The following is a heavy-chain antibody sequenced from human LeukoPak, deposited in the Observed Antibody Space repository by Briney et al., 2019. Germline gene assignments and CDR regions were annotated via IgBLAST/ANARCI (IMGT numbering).Heavy chain of an antibody. V-gene: IGHV1-2*06. CDR1: GYTFTGYY. Sequence: ASVKVSCKXSGYTFTGYYMHWVRQAPGQGLEWMGQINPNSGGTNYAQKFQGRVTMTRDTSISTAYMELSRLRSDDTAVYYCARDPEYCTNGVCYIEGYWGQGTLVTVSS. J-gene: IGHJ4*02. D-gene: IGHD2-8*01. CDR2: INPNSGGT. CDR3: ARDPEYCTNGVCYIEGY.